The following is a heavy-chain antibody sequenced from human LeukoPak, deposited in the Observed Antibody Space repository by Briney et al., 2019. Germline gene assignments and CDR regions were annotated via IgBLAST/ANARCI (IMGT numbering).Heavy chain of an antibody. V-gene: IGHV3-30*04. D-gene: IGHD6-19*01. Sequence: GGSLRLSCAASAFTFSSYAVHWVRQAPGKGLEWVAVISYDGSNKYYADSVKGRFTISRDNSKNTLYLQMNSLRAEDTAVYYCAKPGYSSGWYRGDYFDYWGQGTLVTVSS. CDR2: ISYDGSNK. CDR3: AKPGYSSGWYRGDYFDY. CDR1: AFTFSSYA. J-gene: IGHJ4*02.